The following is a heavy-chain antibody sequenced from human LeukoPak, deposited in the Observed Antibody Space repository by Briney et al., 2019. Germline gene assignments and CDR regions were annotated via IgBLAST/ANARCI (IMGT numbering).Heavy chain of an antibody. CDR2: ISSSSSYI. CDR3: ARESYGDYTFDY. J-gene: IGHJ4*02. D-gene: IGHD4-17*01. Sequence: PRGSLTLSCAASGFTFSSYSMNWVSQAPGKGLEWVSSISSSSSYIYYADSVKGRFTISRDNAKNSLYLQMNSLRAEDTAVYYCARESYGDYTFDYWGEGTLVTVSS. V-gene: IGHV3-21*01. CDR1: GFTFSSYS.